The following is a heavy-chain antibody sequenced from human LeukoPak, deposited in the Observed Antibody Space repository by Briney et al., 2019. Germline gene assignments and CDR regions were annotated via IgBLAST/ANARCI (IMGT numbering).Heavy chain of an antibody. CDR1: GYTFTSYG. V-gene: IGHV1-18*01. J-gene: IGHJ4*02. CDR3: ARAPITVAGSALWY. CDR2: ISTYNGNT. Sequence: AAVKVSFKASGYTFTSYGINWLRQAPGQGLEWMGWISTYNGNTNYAQKLQGRVTMTTDTSTSTAYMELTSLRSDDTAVYYYARAPITVAGSALWYWGQGALVSVSS. D-gene: IGHD6-19*01.